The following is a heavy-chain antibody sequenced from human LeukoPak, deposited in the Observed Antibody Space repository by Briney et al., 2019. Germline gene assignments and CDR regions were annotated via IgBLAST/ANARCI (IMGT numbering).Heavy chain of an antibody. Sequence: PSETLSLTCTVSGYSISSGYYWGWIRQPPGKGPEWVANIRQDESERYFADSVKGRFTISRDNAKKSVYLHMSSLRAEDTALYYCARLSAYYYGSYFYYYMDVWGKGTTVTVSS. CDR1: GYSISSGYY. V-gene: IGHV3-7*01. D-gene: IGHD3-10*01. J-gene: IGHJ6*03. CDR3: ARLSAYYYGSYFYYYMDV. CDR2: IRQDESER.